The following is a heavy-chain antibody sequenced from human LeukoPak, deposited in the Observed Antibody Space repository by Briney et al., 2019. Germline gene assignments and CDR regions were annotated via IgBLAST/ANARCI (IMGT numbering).Heavy chain of an antibody. V-gene: IGHV3-30-3*01. CDR1: GFTFSSYA. J-gene: IGHJ4*02. CDR3: AKASSMVRGAMTLFEY. CDR2: ISYDGSNK. Sequence: PGRSLRLSCAASGFTFSSYAMHWVRQAPGKGLEWVAVISYDGSNKYYADSVKGRFTISRDNSKNTLYLQMNSLRAEDTAVYYCAKASSMVRGAMTLFEYWGQGTLVTVSS. D-gene: IGHD3-10*01.